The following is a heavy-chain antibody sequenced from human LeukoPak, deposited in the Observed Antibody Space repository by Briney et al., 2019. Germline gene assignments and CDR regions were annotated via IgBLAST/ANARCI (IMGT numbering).Heavy chain of an antibody. V-gene: IGHV3-30*04. J-gene: IGHJ4*02. Sequence: GRSLRLSCAASGFTFSTYAMHWVRQAPGKGLEWVAVISYDGNKKYYADSVKGRFTISRDNSKNTLYLQMISLRAEDTAVYYCGRGQGGDGGFDYWGQGILVNVSS. CDR1: GFTFSTYA. CDR3: GRGQGGDGGFDY. D-gene: IGHD2-21*01. CDR2: ISYDGNKK.